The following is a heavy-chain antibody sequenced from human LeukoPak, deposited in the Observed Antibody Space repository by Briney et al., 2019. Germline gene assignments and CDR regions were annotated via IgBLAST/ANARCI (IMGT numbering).Heavy chain of an antibody. J-gene: IGHJ4*02. D-gene: IGHD5-12*01. CDR1: GFTFSSYN. CDR2: VSSSSSTR. Sequence: PGGSLRLSCAASGFTFSSYNMNWVRQAPGKGLEWVSYVSSSSSTRYYADSVKGRFTISRDNDKNSLYLQMNSLRAEDTAVYYCARALVATGYYFDYWGQGTLVTVSS. V-gene: IGHV3-48*01. CDR3: ARALVATGYYFDY.